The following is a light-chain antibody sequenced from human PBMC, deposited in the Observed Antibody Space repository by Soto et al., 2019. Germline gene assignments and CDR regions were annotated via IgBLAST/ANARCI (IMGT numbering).Light chain of an antibody. CDR2: HVS. J-gene: IGKJ4*01. V-gene: IGKV2-30*01. Sequence: DVVMTQSPLSLPVTLGQPASISCRSSESLAYSDGNTYLNWFQQRPGQSPRRLIYHVSKRDSGVPARCSGRGSGTDFTLKISRVEAEEVGVYYFRQGTQWPPRFGAGNKVEIK. CDR3: RQGTQWPPR. CDR1: ESLAYSDGNTY.